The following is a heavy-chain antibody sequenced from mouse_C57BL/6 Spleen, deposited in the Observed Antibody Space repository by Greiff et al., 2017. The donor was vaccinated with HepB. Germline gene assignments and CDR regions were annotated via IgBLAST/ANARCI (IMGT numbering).Heavy chain of an antibody. Sequence: QVQLQQSGAELVRPGASVKLTCKASGYTFTDYYINWVKQRPGQGLEWIARIYPGSGNTYYNEKFKGKATLTAEKSSSTAYMQLSSLTSEDSAVYFCARDWVFAYWGQGTLVTVSA. D-gene: IGHD4-1*01. CDR3: ARDWVFAY. CDR2: IYPGSGNT. J-gene: IGHJ3*01. CDR1: GYTFTDYY. V-gene: IGHV1-76*01.